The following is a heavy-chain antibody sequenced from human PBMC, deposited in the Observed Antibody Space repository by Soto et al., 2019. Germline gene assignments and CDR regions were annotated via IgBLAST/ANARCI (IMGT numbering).Heavy chain of an antibody. D-gene: IGHD3-10*01. CDR1: GFTFDDYA. V-gene: IGHV3-9*01. CDR2: ISWNSGSI. J-gene: IGHJ5*02. Sequence: EVQLVESGGGLVQPGRSLRLSCAASGFTFDDYAMHWVRQAPGKGLEWVSGISWNSGSIGYADSVKGGFTISRDNAKNSLYLQMIGLRAEDTALYYCAKDPYGSGSYYKGWSWFDPWGQGTLVTVSS. CDR3: AKDPYGSGSYYKGWSWFDP.